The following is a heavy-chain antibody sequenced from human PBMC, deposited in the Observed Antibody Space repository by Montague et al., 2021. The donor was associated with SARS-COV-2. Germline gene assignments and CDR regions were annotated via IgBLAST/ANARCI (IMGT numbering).Heavy chain of an antibody. CDR2: IYYTGST. D-gene: IGHD6-19*01. Sequence: SETLSLTCTVSGGSISPYYWNWIRQPPGKGLEWIGYIYYTGSTKYNPSLKSRVSMSEDTSKNQFSLRLTSVGAADTAVYYCARIAMAATFDSWGQGALVTVSS. J-gene: IGHJ4*02. V-gene: IGHV4-59*13. CDR1: GGSISPYY. CDR3: ARIAMAATFDS.